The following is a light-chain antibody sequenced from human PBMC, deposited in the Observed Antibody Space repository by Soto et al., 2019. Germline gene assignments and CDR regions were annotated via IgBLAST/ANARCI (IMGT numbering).Light chain of an antibody. CDR3: QSYDSSPSGV. V-gene: IGLV2-14*01. CDR1: SSDVGGYNY. CDR2: EVS. J-gene: IGLJ2*01. Sequence: QSALTQPASVSGSPGQSITISCTGTSSDVGGYNYVSWYQQHPGNVPKLMIYEVSSRPAGVSNRFSGSKSGNTASLTISGLQAEDEADYYCQSYDSSPSGVFGGGTKLTVL.